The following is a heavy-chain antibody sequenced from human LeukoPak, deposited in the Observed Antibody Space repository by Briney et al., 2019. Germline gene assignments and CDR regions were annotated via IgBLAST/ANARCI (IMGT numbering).Heavy chain of an antibody. CDR3: ARDHEHCSNGICYGPYFYFMDV. V-gene: IGHV3-30*17. Sequence: QSGRSLSLSCAVSGFNFSSYAMHWVRQAPGKGLEWVAVISFDGSSKYYADSVKGRTFISRDNSKNTVSLQMNSLRVEDTAVYYCARDHEHCSNGICYGPYFYFMDVWGKGTTVIVSS. D-gene: IGHD2-8*01. CDR1: GFNFSSYA. CDR2: ISFDGSSK. J-gene: IGHJ6*03.